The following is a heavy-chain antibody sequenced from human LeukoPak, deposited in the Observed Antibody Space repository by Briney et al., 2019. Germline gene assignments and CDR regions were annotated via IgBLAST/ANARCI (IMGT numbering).Heavy chain of an antibody. Sequence: GGSLRLSCAASGFTFSSYEMNWVRQAPGKGLEWVSYISSSGSTIYCADSVKGRCTISRDNPKNSLYLQMNSLRAEDTAVYYCARNALLSARMDVWGKGTTVTVSS. CDR1: GFTFSSYE. CDR3: ARNALLSARMDV. V-gene: IGHV3-48*03. J-gene: IGHJ6*03. D-gene: IGHD2-15*01. CDR2: ISSSGSTI.